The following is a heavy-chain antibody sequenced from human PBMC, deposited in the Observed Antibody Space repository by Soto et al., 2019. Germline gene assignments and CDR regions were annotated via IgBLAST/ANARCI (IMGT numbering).Heavy chain of an antibody. CDR2: ISYDGSNK. D-gene: IGHD5-12*01. J-gene: IGHJ4*02. CDR1: GFTFSSYG. V-gene: IGHV3-30*18. CDR3: AKDRYSGYEAPDY. Sequence: QVQLVESGGGVVQPGRSLRLSCAASGFTFSSYGMHWVRQAPGKGLECVAVISYDGSNKYYADSVKGRFTISRDNSKNTLYLQMNSLRAEDTAVYYCAKDRYSGYEAPDYWGQGTLVTVSS.